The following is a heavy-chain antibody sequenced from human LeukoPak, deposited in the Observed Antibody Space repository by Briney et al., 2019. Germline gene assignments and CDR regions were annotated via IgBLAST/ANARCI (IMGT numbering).Heavy chain of an antibody. V-gene: IGHV1-2*02. CDR1: GYTFTGNY. J-gene: IGHJ4*02. Sequence: ASVKVSCNATGYTFTGNYKQWWRQAPGQGLEWMGWINPNSGGTNYAQKFQGRVTMTLDSSISTAYMELTSLSSDDTAVYYCVTGGINSWTKPYFFDYWGQGTLVTVSS. CDR3: VTGGINSWTKPYFFDY. D-gene: IGHD6-13*01. CDR2: INPNSGGT.